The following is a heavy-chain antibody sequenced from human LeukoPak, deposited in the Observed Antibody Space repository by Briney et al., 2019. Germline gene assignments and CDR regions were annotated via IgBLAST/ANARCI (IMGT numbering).Heavy chain of an antibody. J-gene: IGHJ3*02. CDR2: IYPGDSDT. V-gene: IGHV5-51*01. CDR1: GYSFTSYW. D-gene: IGHD6-6*01. Sequence: GESLKISCKGSGYSFTSYWIGWVRPMPGKGLEWMGIIYPGDSDTRYSLSFQGQVTISADKSISTAYLQWSSLKASDTAMYYCARRRKGLAEAFDIWGQGTMVTVSS. CDR3: ARRRKGLAEAFDI.